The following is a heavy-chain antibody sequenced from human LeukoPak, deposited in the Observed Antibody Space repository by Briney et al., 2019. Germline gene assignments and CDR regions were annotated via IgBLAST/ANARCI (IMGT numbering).Heavy chain of an antibody. CDR2: INPNSGGT. Sequence: GASVKVSCKASGYTFTGYYMHWVRQAPGQGLEWMGWINPNSGGTNYAQKFQGRVTMTRDTSISTAYMELSRLRSDDTAVYYCARQETYDYVWESYRPLAFDIWGQGTMVTVSS. CDR1: GYTFTGYY. J-gene: IGHJ3*02. D-gene: IGHD3-16*02. CDR3: ARQETYDYVWESYRPLAFDI. V-gene: IGHV1-2*02.